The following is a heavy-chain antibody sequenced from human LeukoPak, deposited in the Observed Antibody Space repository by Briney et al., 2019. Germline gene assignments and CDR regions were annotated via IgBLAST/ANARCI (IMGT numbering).Heavy chain of an antibody. D-gene: IGHD3-22*01. Sequence: SVKVSCKASGGTFSNYAISWVRQAPGQGLEWMGRIIPILGIANYAQNFQGRVTITADKSTSTAYMELSSLRSEDTAVYYCARDYGGSSGYSAYWGQGTLVTVSS. J-gene: IGHJ4*02. V-gene: IGHV1-69*04. CDR1: GGTFSNYA. CDR3: ARDYGGSSGYSAY. CDR2: IIPILGIA.